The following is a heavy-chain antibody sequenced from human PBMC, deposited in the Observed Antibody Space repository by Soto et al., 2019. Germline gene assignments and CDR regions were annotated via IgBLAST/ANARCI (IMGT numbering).Heavy chain of an antibody. J-gene: IGHJ4*02. D-gene: IGHD3-9*01. CDR1: GYTFTGYY. Sequence: ASVKVSCKASGYTFTGYYRHWVRQAPGQGLEWMGWINPNSGGTNYAQKFQGWVTMTRDTSISTAYMELSRLRSDDTAVYYCARGPRTGTTWGYFDWLSPYYFDYWGQGTLVTVSS. CDR2: INPNSGGT. V-gene: IGHV1-2*04. CDR3: ARGPRTGTTWGYFDWLSPYYFDY.